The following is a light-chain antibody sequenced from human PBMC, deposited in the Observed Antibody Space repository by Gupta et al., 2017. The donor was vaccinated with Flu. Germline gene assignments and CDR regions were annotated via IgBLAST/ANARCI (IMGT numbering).Light chain of an antibody. J-gene: IGKJ4*01. V-gene: IGKV1-39*01. CDR1: QDIAGY. CDR3: QQSDTNPLT. CDR2: RTS. Sequence: EIQMTQSPPSLSASVGDTVRITCRASQDIAGYLNWYRQKPGKAPQVLISRTSTLQSGVPSRSSGSGSGTDFSLTITGLQPEDFATFYCQQSDTNPLTFDGGTRVDI.